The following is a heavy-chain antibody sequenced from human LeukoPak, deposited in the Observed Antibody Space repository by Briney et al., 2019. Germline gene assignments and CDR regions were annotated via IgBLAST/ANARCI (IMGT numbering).Heavy chain of an antibody. CDR3: ARGSGSSWYLYYYYMDV. D-gene: IGHD6-13*01. Sequence: PSETLSLTCTVSGGSISSYYWSWIRQPPGKGLEWIGYIYYSGSTNYKPSLKSRVTISVETSKNQFSLKLSSVTAADTAVYYCARGSGSSWYLYYYYMDVWGKGTTVTISS. J-gene: IGHJ6*03. CDR1: GGSISSYY. CDR2: IYYSGST. V-gene: IGHV4-59*01.